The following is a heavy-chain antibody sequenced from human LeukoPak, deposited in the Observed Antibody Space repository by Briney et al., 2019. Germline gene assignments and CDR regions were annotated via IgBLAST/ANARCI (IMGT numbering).Heavy chain of an antibody. Sequence: GASEKVSCKASGYTFTGYYMHWVRQAPGQGLEWMGRINPNSGGTNYAQKFQGRVTMTRDTSISTAYMELSRLRSDDTAVYYCASVKTGYSSGWYRPFDYWGQGTLVTVSS. CDR1: GYTFTGYY. CDR2: INPNSGGT. CDR3: ASVKTGYSSGWYRPFDY. D-gene: IGHD6-19*01. V-gene: IGHV1-2*06. J-gene: IGHJ4*02.